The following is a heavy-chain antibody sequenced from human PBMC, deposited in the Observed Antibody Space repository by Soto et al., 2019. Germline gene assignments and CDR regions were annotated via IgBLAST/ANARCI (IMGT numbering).Heavy chain of an antibody. J-gene: IGHJ6*02. CDR1: GFTFSSSD. Sequence: GGSLRLSCAASGFTFSSSDMSWVRQAPGKGLEWVSSISVSGGNTFYADSVKGRFTISRDNSKNTLFLQMNRLRAEDTAVYHCAKAPKGDYYYGMDVWGQGTTVTVSS. CDR3: AKAPKGDYYYGMDV. V-gene: IGHV3-23*01. CDR2: ISVSGGNT.